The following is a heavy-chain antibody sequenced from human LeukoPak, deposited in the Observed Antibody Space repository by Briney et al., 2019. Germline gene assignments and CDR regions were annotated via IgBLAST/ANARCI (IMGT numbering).Heavy chain of an antibody. J-gene: IGHJ4*02. CDR3: AAAPWDDYGDLYFDY. D-gene: IGHD4-17*01. Sequence: SVKVSCKASGFTFTSSAMQWVRQARGQRPEWIGWIVVGSGNTNYAQKFQERVTITRDMSTSTAYMELSSLRSEDTAVYYCAAAPWDDYGDLYFDYWGQGTLVTVSS. CDR1: GFTFTSSA. V-gene: IGHV1-58*02. CDR2: IVVGSGNT.